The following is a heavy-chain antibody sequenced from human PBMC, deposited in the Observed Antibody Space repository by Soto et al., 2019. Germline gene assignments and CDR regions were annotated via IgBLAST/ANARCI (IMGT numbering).Heavy chain of an antibody. Sequence: SETLSLTCTVSGGSISGYYWSWIRQPPGKGLEWIGYMYYSGSTNYNPSLKSRVSISVDTSKNQFSLKLKSVTAADTAVYCCARVRERLQYFDWFYHFDYWGQGTLVTVSS. V-gene: IGHV4-59*01. J-gene: IGHJ4*02. CDR1: GGSISGYY. CDR2: MYYSGST. CDR3: ARVRERLQYFDWFYHFDY. D-gene: IGHD3-9*01.